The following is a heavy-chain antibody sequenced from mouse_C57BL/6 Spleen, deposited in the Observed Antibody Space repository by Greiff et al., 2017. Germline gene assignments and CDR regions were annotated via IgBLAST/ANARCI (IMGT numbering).Heavy chain of an antibody. V-gene: IGHV1-82*01. CDR3: ASVTGYAMDY. CDR1: GYAFSSSW. Sequence: QVQLQQSGPELVKPGASVKISCKASGYAFSSSWMNWVKQRPGKGLEWIGRIYPGDGDTNYNGKFKGKATLTADKSSSTAYMQLSSLTSEDSAVYFCASVTGYAMDYWGQGTSVTVSS. CDR2: IYPGDGDT. J-gene: IGHJ4*01. D-gene: IGHD4-1*01.